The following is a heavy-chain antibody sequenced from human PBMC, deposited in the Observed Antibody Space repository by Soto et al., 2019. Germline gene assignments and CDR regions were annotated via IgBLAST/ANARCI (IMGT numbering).Heavy chain of an antibody. CDR1: GDSVSSNSAA. CDR2: TYYRSKWYN. J-gene: IGHJ3*02. D-gene: IGHD3-22*01. CDR3: ARDYYASSGYYYRAFDI. V-gene: IGHV6-1*01. Sequence: PSQTLSLTCAISGDSVSSNSAAWNWIRQSPSRGLEWLGRTYYRSKWYNDYAVSVKSRITINPDTSKNQFSLQLNSVTPEDTAVYYCARDYYASSGYYYRAFDIWGQGTMVTVSS.